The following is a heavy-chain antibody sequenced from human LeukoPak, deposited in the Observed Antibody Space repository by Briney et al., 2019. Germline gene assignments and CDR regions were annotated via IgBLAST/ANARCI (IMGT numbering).Heavy chain of an antibody. J-gene: IGHJ4*02. V-gene: IGHV3-48*01. D-gene: IGHD2-21*02. CDR2: ISSSSSTI. CDR3: ARVTRGVVFDFDY. Sequence: GGSLRLSCAASGFTFSSYSMNWVRQAPGKGLEWVSYISSSSSTIYYADSVKGRFTISRDNAKNSLYLQMNSLRAEDTAVYYCARVTRGVVFDFDYWGQGTLVTVSS. CDR1: GFTFSSYS.